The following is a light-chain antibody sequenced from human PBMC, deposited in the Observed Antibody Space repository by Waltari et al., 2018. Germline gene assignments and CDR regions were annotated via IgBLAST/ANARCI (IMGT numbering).Light chain of an antibody. J-gene: IGKJ2*01. Sequence: IQMTQAPSSLSASVGDRVTTTCQASEDIKEFLNWYKQRPGKAQQLLIYDASKLATGVPSRFSGSGSGTSFTLTIGSLQPEDASIYYCQQYNILPYAFGQGTKVEI. CDR2: DAS. CDR3: QQYNILPYA. CDR1: EDIKEF. V-gene: IGKV1-33*01.